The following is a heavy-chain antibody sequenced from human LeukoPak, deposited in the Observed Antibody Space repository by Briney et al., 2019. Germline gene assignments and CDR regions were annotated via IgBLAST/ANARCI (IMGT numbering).Heavy chain of an antibody. CDR1: GFTFSDYY. CDR2: ISSSGSTI. V-gene: IGHV3-11*01. Sequence: GGSLRLSCAASGFTFSDYYMSWIRQAPGKGPGWVSYISSSGSTIYYADFVKGRFTISRDNAKNSLYLQMNSLRAEDTAVYFCARAAFYYGSGNDFWGQGTLVTVSS. D-gene: IGHD3-10*01. CDR3: ARAAFYYGSGNDF. J-gene: IGHJ4*02.